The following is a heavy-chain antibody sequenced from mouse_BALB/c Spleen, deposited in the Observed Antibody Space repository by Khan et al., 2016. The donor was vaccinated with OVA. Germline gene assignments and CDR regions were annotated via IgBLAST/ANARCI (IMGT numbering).Heavy chain of an antibody. Sequence: QVQLQQSGPELVRPGVSVKSSCKGSGYTFTDYAMYWVKQSHAKSLEWIGLISTYSGNTNYNQKFWGKATMTVDKSSSTAYMELARLTSEDSAIYSCTRPAYDGYYDYWGQGTTLTVSS. CDR3: TRPAYDGYYDY. J-gene: IGHJ2*01. CDR2: ISTYSGNT. CDR1: GYTFTDYA. V-gene: IGHV1S137*01. D-gene: IGHD2-3*01.